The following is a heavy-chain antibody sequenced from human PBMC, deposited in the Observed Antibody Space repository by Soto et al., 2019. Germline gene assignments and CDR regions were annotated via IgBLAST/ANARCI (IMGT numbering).Heavy chain of an antibody. CDR1: GFTFSSYS. CDR3: AKKVNSGPGSQYFDY. D-gene: IGHD3-10*01. J-gene: IGHJ4*02. V-gene: IGHV3-23*01. CDR2: FRTSGDGGTT. Sequence: GSLRLSCAASGFTFSSYSMSWVRQAPGKGLEWVSGFRTSGDGGTTYYADSVKGRFTISRDNSKNMLFLQMNSLRAEDTAIYYCAKKVNSGPGSQYFDYWGQGTLVTVSS.